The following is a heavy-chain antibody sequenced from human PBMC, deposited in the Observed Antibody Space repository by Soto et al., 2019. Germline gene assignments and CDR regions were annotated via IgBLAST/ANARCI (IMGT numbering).Heavy chain of an antibody. V-gene: IGHV3-30*18. D-gene: IGHD3-10*01. CDR2: TSYDGDKE. Sequence: PXGSLRLSCAASGITFSSCGIHWVRQAPGKGMEWVAVTSYDGDKEYYADSVKGRFTISRDNSKNTLYLQMNSLRVEDTAVYYCAKDIALARGVIIDLDVWGQRTTVIVSS. CDR3: AKDIALARGVIIDLDV. J-gene: IGHJ6*02. CDR1: GITFSSCG.